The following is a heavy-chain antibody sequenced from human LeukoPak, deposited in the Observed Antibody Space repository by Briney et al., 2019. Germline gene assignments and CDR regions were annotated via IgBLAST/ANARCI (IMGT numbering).Heavy chain of an antibody. D-gene: IGHD1-26*01. V-gene: IGHV5-51*01. J-gene: IGHJ4*02. Sequence: GESLKIPCKGSGYSFSKYWIGWVRQMPGKGLEWMGIIYPGDSDTRYSPSFQGQVTISADKSISTAYLQWSSLKASDTAMYYCARHSPSGSYYAGVDYWGQGTLVTVSS. CDR3: ARHSPSGSYYAGVDY. CDR2: IYPGDSDT. CDR1: GYSFSKYW.